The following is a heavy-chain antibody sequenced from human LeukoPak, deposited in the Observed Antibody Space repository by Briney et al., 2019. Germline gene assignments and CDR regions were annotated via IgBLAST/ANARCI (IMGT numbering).Heavy chain of an antibody. V-gene: IGHV4-34*01. D-gene: IGHD3-22*01. CDR2: INHSGST. CDR1: GGSFSGYY. J-gene: IGHJ5*02. Sequence: SETLCLTCAVYGGSFSGYYWSWIRQPPGKGLEWIGEINHSGSTNYNPSLKSRVTISVDTSKNQFSLKLSSVTAADTAVYYCARAYYYDSSGYYRSWGQGTLVTVSS. CDR3: ARAYYYDSSGYYRS.